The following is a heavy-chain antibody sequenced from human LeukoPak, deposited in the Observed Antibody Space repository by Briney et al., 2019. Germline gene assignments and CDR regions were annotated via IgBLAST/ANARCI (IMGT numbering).Heavy chain of an antibody. D-gene: IGHD3-10*01. Sequence: GGSLRLSCVASGFTFSSYGMHWVRQAPGKGLEWVAVIWYDGSNEYYVDSVKGRFTISRDDSKNTVYLQMNSLRAEDTAVYYCAIASGSYYGGEYFQHWGQGTLVTVSS. V-gene: IGHV3-33*01. CDR2: IWYDGSNE. CDR3: AIASGSYYGGEYFQH. CDR1: GFTFSSYG. J-gene: IGHJ1*01.